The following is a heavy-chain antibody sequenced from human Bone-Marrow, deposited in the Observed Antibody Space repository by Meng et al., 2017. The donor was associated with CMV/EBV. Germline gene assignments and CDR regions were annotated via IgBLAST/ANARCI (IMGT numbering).Heavy chain of an antibody. Sequence: GSLRLSCTVSGGSISSYYWSWIRQPPGKGLEWIGYIYYSGSTNYNPPLKSRVTISVDTSKNQFSLKLSSVTAADTAVYYCARAGRGGIVGAVNWFDPWGQGTRVTVSS. CDR3: ARAGRGGIVGAVNWFDP. CDR2: IYYSGST. V-gene: IGHV4-59*01. J-gene: IGHJ5*02. CDR1: GGSISSYY. D-gene: IGHD1-26*01.